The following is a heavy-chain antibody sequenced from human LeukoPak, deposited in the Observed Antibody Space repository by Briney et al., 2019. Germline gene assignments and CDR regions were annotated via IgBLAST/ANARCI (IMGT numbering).Heavy chain of an antibody. Sequence: GGFLRLSCAASGFTFSSYAMSWVRQAPGKGLEWVSAISGSGGNTYYADSVKGRFTISRDNSKNTLYLQMNSLRAEDTAVYYCAKAVAGTFFDYWGQGTLVTVSS. J-gene: IGHJ4*02. V-gene: IGHV3-23*01. CDR2: ISGSGGNT. CDR3: AKAVAGTFFDY. CDR1: GFTFSSYA. D-gene: IGHD6-19*01.